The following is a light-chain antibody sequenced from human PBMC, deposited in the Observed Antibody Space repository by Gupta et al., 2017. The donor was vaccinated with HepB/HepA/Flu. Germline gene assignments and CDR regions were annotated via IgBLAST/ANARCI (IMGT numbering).Light chain of an antibody. V-gene: IGKV3-11*01. Sequence: EIVLTQSPDTLSLSPGERATLSCRASQSVSTYLAWYQQKPGQAPRLLIYDISHRATGIPARLSGRGSGTDFTLTISGREPEDFAVYYGKQRGNWPLITFGKGTRLQIK. CDR3: KQRGNWPLIT. J-gene: IGKJ5*01. CDR1: QSVSTY. CDR2: DIS.